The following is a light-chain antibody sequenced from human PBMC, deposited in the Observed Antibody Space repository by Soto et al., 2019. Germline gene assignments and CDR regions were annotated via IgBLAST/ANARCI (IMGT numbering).Light chain of an antibody. J-gene: IGKJ1*01. V-gene: IGKV4-1*01. CDR1: QSVLYSSNNNNY. Sequence: DIVMTQSPDSLAVSLGERATINCKSSQSVLYSSNNNNYLAWYQQKPGQPPKLLIYWASTRESGVPDRFSGSGSGTDFTLTITSLQAEDVAIYYCHHYYDNPRTFGQGTKVEI. CDR2: WAS. CDR3: HHYYDNPRT.